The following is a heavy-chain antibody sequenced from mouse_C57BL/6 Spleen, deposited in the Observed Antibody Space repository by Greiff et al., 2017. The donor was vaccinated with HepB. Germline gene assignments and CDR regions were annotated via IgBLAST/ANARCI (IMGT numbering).Heavy chain of an antibody. Sequence: VQLQQPGAELVKPGASVKLSCKASGYTFTSYWMQWVKQRPGKGLEWIGEIDPSDSYTNYNQKFKGKATLTVDTSSSTAYMQLSSLTSEDSAVYYCARHLTFDYWGQGTTLTVSS. CDR3: ARHLTFDY. J-gene: IGHJ2*01. CDR2: IDPSDSYT. CDR1: GYTFTSYW. V-gene: IGHV1-50*01.